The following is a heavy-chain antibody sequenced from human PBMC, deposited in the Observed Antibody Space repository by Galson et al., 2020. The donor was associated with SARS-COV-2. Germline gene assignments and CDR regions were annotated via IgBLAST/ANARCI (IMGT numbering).Heavy chain of an antibody. Sequence: SETLSLTCTVSGGSISSYYWSWIRQHPGKGLEWIGYIYYSGSTNYNPSLKSRVTISVDTSKNQFSLKLSSVTAADTAVYYCARGVADPAFDIWGQGTMVTVSS. V-gene: IGHV4-59*01. J-gene: IGHJ3*02. CDR2: IYYSGST. CDR3: ARGVADPAFDI. CDR1: GGSISSYY. D-gene: IGHD2-15*01.